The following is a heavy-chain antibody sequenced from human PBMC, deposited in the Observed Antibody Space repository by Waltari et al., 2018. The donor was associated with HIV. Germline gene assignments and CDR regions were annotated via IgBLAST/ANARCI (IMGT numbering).Heavy chain of an antibody. CDR2: IYHSGST. V-gene: IGHV4-38-2*02. CDR1: GYSISSGYY. Sequence: QVQLQESGPGLVKPSETLSLTCTVSGYSISSGYYWGWIRQPPGKGLVWIGSIYHSGSTYDNPSLKSRVTISVDTSKNQFSLKLSSVTAADTAVYYCAREQASSMVRGVLGYFDYWGQGTLVTVSS. J-gene: IGHJ4*02. CDR3: AREQASSMVRGVLGYFDY. D-gene: IGHD3-10*01.